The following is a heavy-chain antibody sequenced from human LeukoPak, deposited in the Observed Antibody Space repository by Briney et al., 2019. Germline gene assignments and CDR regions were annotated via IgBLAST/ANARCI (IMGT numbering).Heavy chain of an antibody. CDR1: GYTFTSCY. CDR3: ARDRGLLYGSSGCLDS. V-gene: IGHV1-46*01. D-gene: IGHD6-19*01. J-gene: IGHJ4*02. CDR2: NNPSSGTT. Sequence: ASVKVSCKASGYTFTSCYMHWVRQAPGQGLEWMGLNNPSSGTTSYAQKFQGRVTMTRDTSTSTDYMELSRLTSEDTAVYYCARDRGLLYGSSGCLDSWGQGTLVTVSS.